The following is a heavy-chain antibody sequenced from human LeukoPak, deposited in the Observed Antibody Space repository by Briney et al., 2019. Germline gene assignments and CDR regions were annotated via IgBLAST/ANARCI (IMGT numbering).Heavy chain of an antibody. CDR3: ARSIAARHGYYYYYMDV. J-gene: IGHJ6*03. V-gene: IGHV3-33*01. Sequence: GRSLRLSCTVSGLTFSSSDIHWVRLAPGKGLEWVATIKSDGSNEYFADSVKGRFAISRDNAKNSLYLQMNSLRAEDTAVYYCARSIAARHGYYYYYMDVWGKGTTVTVSS. CDR1: GLTFSSSD. CDR2: IKSDGSNE. D-gene: IGHD6-6*01.